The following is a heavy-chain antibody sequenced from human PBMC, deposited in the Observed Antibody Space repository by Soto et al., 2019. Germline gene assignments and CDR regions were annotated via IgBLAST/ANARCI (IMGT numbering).Heavy chain of an antibody. V-gene: IGHV3-30-3*01. CDR2: ISYDGSNK. CDR3: AREVAYGDFLGAFDI. Sequence: GGSLRLSCAASVFTFSSYAMHWVRQAPGKGLEWVAVISYDGSNKYYADSVKGRFTISRDNSKNTLYLQMNSLRAEDTAVYYCAREVAYGDFLGAFDIWGQGTMVTVSS. D-gene: IGHD4-17*01. J-gene: IGHJ3*02. CDR1: VFTFSSYA.